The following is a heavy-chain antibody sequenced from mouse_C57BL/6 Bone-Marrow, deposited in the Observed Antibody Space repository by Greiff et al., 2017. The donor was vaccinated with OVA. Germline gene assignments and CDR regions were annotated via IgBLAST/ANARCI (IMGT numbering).Heavy chain of an antibody. V-gene: IGHV1-54*01. CDR3: ARGNSGSSYDWYFDV. CDR1: GYAFNNYL. CDR2: ISRGSGGT. D-gene: IGHD1-1*01. Sequence: QVQLQQSGAELVRPGTSVKVSCTASGYAFNNYLIAWVKQRPGQGLEWIGVISRGSGGTNYTEKFKGKATLTAAKSSSTAYMQLSSLTSEESAVNFWARGNSGSSYDWYFDVWGTGTTVTVSS. J-gene: IGHJ1*03.